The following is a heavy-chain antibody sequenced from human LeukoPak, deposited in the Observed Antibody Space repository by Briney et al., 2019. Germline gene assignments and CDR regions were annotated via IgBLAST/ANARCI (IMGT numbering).Heavy chain of an antibody. CDR2: IYCSGST. V-gene: IGHV4-39*01. CDR1: GGSISSSSYY. J-gene: IGHJ4*02. D-gene: IGHD1-26*01. CDR3: ASDGSYSIDY. Sequence: SETLSLTCTVSGGSISSSSYYWGWIRQPPGKGLEWIGCIYCSGSTYYNPSLKSRVTISVDTSKNQFSLKLSSVTAADTAVYYCASDGSYSIDYWGQGTLVTVSS.